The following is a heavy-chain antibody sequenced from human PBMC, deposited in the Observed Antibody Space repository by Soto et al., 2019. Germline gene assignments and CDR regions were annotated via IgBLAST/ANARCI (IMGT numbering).Heavy chain of an antibody. CDR2: ISAYNGNT. V-gene: IGHV1-18*01. CDR3: ARGLRYSSSWPPGY. D-gene: IGHD6-13*01. CDR1: GYTFTSYG. Sequence: GASVKVSCKASGYTFTSYGINWVRQAPGQGLEWMGWISAYNGNTKYAQKVQGRVTMTRNTSISTAYMELSSLRSEDTAVYYCARGLRYSSSWPPGYWGQGTLVTVSS. J-gene: IGHJ4*02.